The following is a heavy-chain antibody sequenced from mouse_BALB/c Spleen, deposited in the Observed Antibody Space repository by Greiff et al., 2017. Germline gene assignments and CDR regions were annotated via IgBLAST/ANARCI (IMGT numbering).Heavy chain of an antibody. Sequence: VQLQQPGAELVRPGASVKLSCKASGYTFTSYWINWVKQRPGQGLEWIGNIYPSDSYTNYNQKFKDKATLTVDKSSSTAYMQLSSPTSEDSAVYCCTRRGYGLPGGYFDVWGAGTTVTVSS. J-gene: IGHJ1*01. CDR3: TRRGYGLPGGYFDV. CDR2: IYPSDSYT. V-gene: IGHV1-69*02. D-gene: IGHD2-10*02. CDR1: GYTFTSYW.